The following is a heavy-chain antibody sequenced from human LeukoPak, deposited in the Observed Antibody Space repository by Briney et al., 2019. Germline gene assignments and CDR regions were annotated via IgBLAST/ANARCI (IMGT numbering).Heavy chain of an antibody. J-gene: IGHJ4*02. CDR2: TYSRSKWYN. CDR3: ARDLGTTGWHTFDY. V-gene: IGHV6-1*01. Sequence: PSQTLSLTCAVSGDSVSSKNGAWNWIRQSPSRGLEWLGRTYSRSKWYNDYAESMEGRMTISQDTSKNQYSLHLNSVTPDDTAVYYCARDLGTTGWHTFDYWGQGTLVTVSS. D-gene: IGHD6-19*01. CDR1: GDSVSSKNGA.